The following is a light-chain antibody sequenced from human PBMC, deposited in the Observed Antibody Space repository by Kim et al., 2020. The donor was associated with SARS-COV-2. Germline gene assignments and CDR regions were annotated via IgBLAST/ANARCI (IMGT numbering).Light chain of an antibody. CDR2: GAS. V-gene: IGKV3-20*01. Sequence: EIVLTQSPGTLSLSPGERATLSCRASQSVSSIYLAWYQQKLGQAPRLLIYGASSRATGIPDRFSGSGSGTDFTLTISRLEPEDFAVYYCQQYVNSPYTFGQGTKLEIK. CDR1: QSVSSIY. J-gene: IGKJ2*01. CDR3: QQYVNSPYT.